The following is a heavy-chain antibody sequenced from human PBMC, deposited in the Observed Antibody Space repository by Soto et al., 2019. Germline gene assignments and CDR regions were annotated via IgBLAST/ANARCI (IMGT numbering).Heavy chain of an antibody. J-gene: IGHJ4*02. D-gene: IGHD3-3*01. CDR1: GFSLSTSGVG. CDR3: AHRQGYDFWSGPDY. CDR2: IYWDDDK. V-gene: IGHV2-5*02. Sequence: SGPTLVKPTQTLTLTCTFSGFSLSTSGVGVGWIRQPPGKALEWLTLIYWDDDKRYSPSLKSRLTITKDTSKNQVVLTMTNMDPVDTATYYCAHRQGYDFWSGPDYWGQGTLVTVSS.